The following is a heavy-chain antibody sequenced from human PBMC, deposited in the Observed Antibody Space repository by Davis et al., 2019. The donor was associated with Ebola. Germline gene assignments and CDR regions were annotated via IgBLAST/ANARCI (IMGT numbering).Heavy chain of an antibody. CDR3: PRSELWFGEFLYYYYGMDV. CDR1: GFTVSSNY. CDR2: IPYDGSNK. Sequence: GESLKISCAASGFTVSSNYMPWVRQAPGKGLEWVAVIPYDGSNKYYADSVKGRFTISRDNSKNTLYLQMNSLRAEDTAVYYCPRSELWFGEFLYYYYGMDVWGQGTTVTVSS. V-gene: IGHV3-30-3*01. D-gene: IGHD3-10*01. J-gene: IGHJ6*02.